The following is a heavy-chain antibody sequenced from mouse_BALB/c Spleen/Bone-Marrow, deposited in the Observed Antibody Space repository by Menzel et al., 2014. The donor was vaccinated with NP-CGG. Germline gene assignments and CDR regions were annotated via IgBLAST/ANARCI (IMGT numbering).Heavy chain of an antibody. J-gene: IGHJ4*01. CDR1: GYAFSIPW. CDR3: ARSDGYRAMDY. V-gene: IGHV1-82*01. D-gene: IGHD2-3*01. Sequence: VQLQQSGPELVKPGASVKISCKASGYAFSIPWMNWVKQRPGQGLEWIGRIYPGDGDTYYNGQFKGKATLTADKSSSTAYMQLSSLTSVDSAVYFCARSDGYRAMDYWGQGTSVTVSS. CDR2: IYPGDGDT.